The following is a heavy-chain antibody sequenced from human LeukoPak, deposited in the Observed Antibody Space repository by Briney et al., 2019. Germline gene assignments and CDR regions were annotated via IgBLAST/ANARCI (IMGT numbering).Heavy chain of an antibody. V-gene: IGHV3-30*18. CDR3: AKKYGNSWSTHADY. CDR2: ISFDGSSE. Sequence: GGSLRLSCAASGFTFSNYGMHWVRQAPGKGLEWVAVISFDGSSENYADSVQGRFTISRENSKNTLYLQMNSLRPEDTAVYYCAKKYGNSWSTHADYWGQGTLVTVSS. CDR1: GFTFSNYG. J-gene: IGHJ4*02. D-gene: IGHD6-13*01.